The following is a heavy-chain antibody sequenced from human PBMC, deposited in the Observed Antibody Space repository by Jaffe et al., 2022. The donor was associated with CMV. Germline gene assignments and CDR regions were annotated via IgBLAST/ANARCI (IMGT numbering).Heavy chain of an antibody. J-gene: IGHJ4*02. CDR3: ASGSITGTTLWDYFDY. V-gene: IGHV4-39*01. D-gene: IGHD1-7*01. Sequence: QLQLQESGPGLVKPSETLSLTCTVSGGSISSSSYYWGWIRQPPGKGLEWIGSIYYSGSTYYNPSLKSRVTISVDTSKNQFSLKLSSVTAADTAVYYCASGSITGTTLWDYFDYWGQGTLVTVSS. CDR2: IYYSGST. CDR1: GGSISSSSYY.